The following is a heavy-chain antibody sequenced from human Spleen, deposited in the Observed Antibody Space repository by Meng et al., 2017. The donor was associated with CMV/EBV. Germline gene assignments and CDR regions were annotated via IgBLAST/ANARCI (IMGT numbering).Heavy chain of an antibody. J-gene: IGHJ4*02. Sequence: GESLKISCAASGFIFTTYGMHWVRQAPGKGLEWVSYISSSSSTIYYADSVKGRFTISRDNAKNSLYLQMNSLRAEDTAVYYCARDDTSNYDYWGQGTLVTVSS. CDR3: ARDDTSNYDY. CDR2: ISSSSSTI. CDR1: GFIFTTYG. D-gene: IGHD4-11*01. V-gene: IGHV3-48*04.